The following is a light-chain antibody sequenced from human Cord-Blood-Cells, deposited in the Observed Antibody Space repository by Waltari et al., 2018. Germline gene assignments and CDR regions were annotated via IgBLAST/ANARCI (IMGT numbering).Light chain of an antibody. CDR3: QQYGSSPLYS. CDR1: QSVSSSY. CDR2: GAA. V-gene: IGKV3-20*01. J-gene: IGKJ2*03. Sequence: DIVLPQSPGTPSLSPGESATLSCRASQSVSSSYLAWYPQKPGQAPRLLIYGAASRATGIPDRFSGSGSGTDFTLTISRLEPEDFAVYYCQQYGSSPLYSLGQGTKLEIK.